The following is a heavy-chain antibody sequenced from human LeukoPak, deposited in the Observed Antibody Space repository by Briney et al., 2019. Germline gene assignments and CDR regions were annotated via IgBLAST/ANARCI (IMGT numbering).Heavy chain of an antibody. Sequence: SQTLSLTCAVSGGSISSGGYSWSWIRQPPGKGLEWIGEIYHSGSTNYDPSLKSRVTISVDKSKNQFSLKLSSVTAADTAVYYCALTEGGLDPWGQGTLVTVSS. D-gene: IGHD1-14*01. J-gene: IGHJ5*02. CDR3: ALTEGGLDP. V-gene: IGHV4-30-2*01. CDR2: IYHSGST. CDR1: GGSISSGGYS.